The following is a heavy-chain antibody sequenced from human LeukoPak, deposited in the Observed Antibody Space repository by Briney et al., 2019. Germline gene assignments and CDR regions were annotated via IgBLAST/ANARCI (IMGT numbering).Heavy chain of an antibody. Sequence: PSETLSLTCAVYGGSFSGYYWSWIRQPPGKGLEWIGEINHSGSTNYNPSLKSRVTISVDTSKNQFSLKLSSVTAADTAVYYCARRLASSSDTFDYWGQGTLVTVSS. CDR1: GGSFSGYY. CDR3: ARRLASSSDTFDY. D-gene: IGHD4-11*01. V-gene: IGHV4-34*01. CDR2: INHSGST. J-gene: IGHJ4*02.